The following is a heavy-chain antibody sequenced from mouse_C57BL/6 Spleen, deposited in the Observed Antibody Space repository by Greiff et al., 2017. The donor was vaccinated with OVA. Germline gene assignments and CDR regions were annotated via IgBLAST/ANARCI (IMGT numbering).Heavy chain of an antibody. V-gene: IGHV1-42*01. D-gene: IGHD2-14*01. CDR2: INPSTGGT. CDR1: GYSFTGYY. CDR3: ARWSTTSAY. J-gene: IGHJ3*01. Sequence: VQLQQSGPELVKPGASVKISCKASGYSFTGYYMNWVKQSPEQSLEWIGEINPSTGGTTYNQKFKAKATLTVDKSSSTAYMQLKSLTSEDSAVYYCARWSTTSAYWGQGTLVTVSA.